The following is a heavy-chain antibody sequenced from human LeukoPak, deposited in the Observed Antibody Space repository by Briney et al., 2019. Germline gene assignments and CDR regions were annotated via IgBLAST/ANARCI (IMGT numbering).Heavy chain of an antibody. CDR1: GFTFSSYR. J-gene: IGHJ4*02. D-gene: IGHD5-18*01. V-gene: IGHV3-7*01. Sequence: PGGSLRLSCAASGFTFSSYRMSWVRQAPGKGLERVANMQQLGSEIYYVDSVKDRFTISRDNDENSLYLQMKSLRGEDTAVYYCARESTYSYAYALDYWGQGTLVSVPS. CDR3: ARESTYSYAYALDY. CDR2: MQQLGSEI.